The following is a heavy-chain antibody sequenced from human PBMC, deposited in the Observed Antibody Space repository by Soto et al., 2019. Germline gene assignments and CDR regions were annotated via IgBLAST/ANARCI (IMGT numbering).Heavy chain of an antibody. J-gene: IGHJ4*01. CDR3: ARRIPTAGLFDY. CDR2: IKYSGTT. D-gene: IGHD6-13*01. CDR1: GGSFSGYI. Sequence: PSETLSLTCDVYGGSFSGYIWTWIRQPPGKGLEWIGQIKYSGTTFYNPSLQSRLTISRDTPKNQFSLKLNSVTAADTAVYYCARRIPTAGLFDYWGHGTLVTVS. V-gene: IGHV4-34*09.